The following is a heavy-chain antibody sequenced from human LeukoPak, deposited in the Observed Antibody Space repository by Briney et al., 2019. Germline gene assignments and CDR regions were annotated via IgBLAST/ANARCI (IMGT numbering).Heavy chain of an antibody. J-gene: IGHJ6*02. CDR2: IAYDGSNK. CDR3: AKDRRGSIRSFGLYYYHGMDV. CDR1: GFTFSSYG. Sequence: PGRPLRLSCAASGFTFSSYGMHWVRQAPGKGLEWVAVIAYDGSNKYYADSVKGRFTISRDNSKNTLDLQMDSLRVEDTAVYYCAKDRRGSIRSFGLYYYHGMDVWGQGTTVTVSS. V-gene: IGHV3-30*18. D-gene: IGHD3-3*02.